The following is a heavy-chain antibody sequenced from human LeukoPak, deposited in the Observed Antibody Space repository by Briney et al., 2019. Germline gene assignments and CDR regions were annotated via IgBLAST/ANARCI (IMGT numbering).Heavy chain of an antibody. CDR2: IYSGAGT. CDR1: GLTVSTNH. V-gene: IGHV3-53*01. Sequence: PGGSLRLSCADSGLTVSTNHMSWGRQAPGEGLEWVSVIYSGAGTNYADSVKGRFTISRDNSKNMLYPQMNSLRVEDTAMYYCTKSGPPDPYWGQGTMVTVSS. CDR3: TKSGPPDPY. J-gene: IGHJ3*01.